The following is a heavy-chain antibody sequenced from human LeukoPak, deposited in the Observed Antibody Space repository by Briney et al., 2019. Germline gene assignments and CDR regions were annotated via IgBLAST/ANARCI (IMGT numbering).Heavy chain of an antibody. CDR1: GGSISSYY. V-gene: IGHV4-59*08. J-gene: IGHJ6*02. CDR2: IYYSGST. D-gene: IGHD4-17*01. Sequence: SETLSLTCTVSGGSISSYYWSWIRQPPGKGLEWIGYIYYSGSTNYNPSLKSRVTISVDTSKNQFSLKLSSVTAADTAVYYCARHFTIPNDYGDYEGPDGMDVWGQGTTVTVSS. CDR3: ARHFTIPNDYGDYEGPDGMDV.